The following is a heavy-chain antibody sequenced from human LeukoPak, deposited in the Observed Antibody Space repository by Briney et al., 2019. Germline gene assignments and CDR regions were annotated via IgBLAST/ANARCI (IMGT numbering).Heavy chain of an antibody. Sequence: SETLSLTCTVSGGSISSYYWSWIRQPPGKGLEWIGYIYYSGSTNYNPSLKSRVTISVDTSKNQFSLKLSSVTAADTAVYYCASQYYYDSSGYYPYFQHWGQGTLVTVSS. V-gene: IGHV4-59*01. J-gene: IGHJ1*01. D-gene: IGHD3-22*01. CDR2: IYYSGST. CDR1: GGSISSYY. CDR3: ASQYYYDSSGYYPYFQH.